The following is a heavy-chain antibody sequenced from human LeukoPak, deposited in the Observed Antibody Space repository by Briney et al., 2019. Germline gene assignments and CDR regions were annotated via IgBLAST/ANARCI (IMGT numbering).Heavy chain of an antibody. CDR1: GGSISSSSYY. CDR2: IYYSGST. J-gene: IGHJ4*02. V-gene: IGHV4-39*01. CDR3: ARRDGYNKEFNY. D-gene: IGHD5-24*01. Sequence: SETLSLTCTVSGGSISSSSYYWGWIRQPPGKGLEWIGTIYYSGSTYYNPSLKSRVTISVDTSKNQFSLRLSSVTAADTAVFYCARRDGYNKEFNYWGQGTLVTVSS.